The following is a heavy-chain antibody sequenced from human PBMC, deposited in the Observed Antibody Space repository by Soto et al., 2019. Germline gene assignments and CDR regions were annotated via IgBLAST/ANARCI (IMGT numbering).Heavy chain of an antibody. J-gene: IGHJ4*02. CDR3: AKLPNCGGDCYFDY. D-gene: IGHD2-21*02. V-gene: IGHV3-30*18. CDR2: VSFDGTTK. Sequence: QVQLVESGGGVVQPGRSLRLSCAVSGFTFSSYGMHWVRQAPGKGLEWVARVSFDGTTKYYADSVKGRFTISRDNSKNTLYLQMITLRSEDTAVYYCAKLPNCGGDCYFDYWGQGTLVTVSS. CDR1: GFTFSSYG.